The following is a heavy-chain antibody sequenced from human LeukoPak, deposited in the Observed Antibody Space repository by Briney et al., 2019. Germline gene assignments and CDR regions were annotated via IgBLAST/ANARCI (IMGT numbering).Heavy chain of an antibody. D-gene: IGHD1-26*01. CDR2: IRYDGSNK. CDR1: GFTFSSYG. Sequence: GGSLRLSCAASGFTFSSYGMHWVRQAPGKGLEWVAFIRYDGSNKYYADSVKGRFTISRDNSKNTLYLQMNSLRAEDTAVYYCAKDPELVGAATSPDYWGQGTLVTVSS. J-gene: IGHJ4*02. V-gene: IGHV3-30*02. CDR3: AKDPELVGAATSPDY.